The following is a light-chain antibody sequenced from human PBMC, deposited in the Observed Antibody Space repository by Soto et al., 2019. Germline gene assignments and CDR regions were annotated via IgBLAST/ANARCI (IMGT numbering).Light chain of an antibody. CDR2: GNS. CDR1: SSNIGAGYD. Sequence: QAVVTQPPSVSGAPGQRVTISCTGSSSNIGAGYDVHWYQQFPGTAPKLLIYGNSNRPSGVPDRFSGSKSGTSASLAITGLQAEDEADYCCQSYDSSLSGVVFGGGTKLTVL. CDR3: QSYDSSLSGVV. J-gene: IGLJ2*01. V-gene: IGLV1-40*01.